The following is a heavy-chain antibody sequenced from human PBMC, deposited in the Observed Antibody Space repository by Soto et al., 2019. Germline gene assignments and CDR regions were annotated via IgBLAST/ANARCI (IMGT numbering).Heavy chain of an antibody. Sequence: QVQLVQSGAEVKKPGASVKVSCKASGYSFTSYGISWVRQAPGQGLEWMGWVSAYNGNTNYAQKFXGXVXMXXDASTNTAYMELRSLRSDDTAVYYCARANWNDGGDWGQGTLVTVSS. D-gene: IGHD1-1*01. J-gene: IGHJ4*02. V-gene: IGHV1-18*01. CDR3: ARANWNDGGD. CDR2: VSAYNGNT. CDR1: GYSFTSYG.